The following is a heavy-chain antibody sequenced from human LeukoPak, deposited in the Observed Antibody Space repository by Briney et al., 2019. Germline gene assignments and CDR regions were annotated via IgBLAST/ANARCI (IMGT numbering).Heavy chain of an antibody. CDR3: SRRSGQYRYCSGGSCYRTGAFDI. CDR2: IRYDGSNK. J-gene: IGHJ3*02. D-gene: IGHD2-15*01. V-gene: IGHV3-30*02. Sequence: QPGGSLRLSCAASGFTFSSYGMHWVRQAPGKGLEWVAFIRYDGSNKYYADSVKGRFTISRDNAKNSLYLQMNSLRAEDTAVYYCSRRSGQYRYCSGGSCYRTGAFDIWGQGTMVTVSS. CDR1: GFTFSSYG.